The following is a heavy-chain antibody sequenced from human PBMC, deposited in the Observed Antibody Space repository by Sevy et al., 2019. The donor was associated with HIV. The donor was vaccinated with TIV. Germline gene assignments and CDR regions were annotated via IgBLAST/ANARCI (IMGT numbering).Heavy chain of an antibody. CDR1: GFTFSSYG. D-gene: IGHD3-22*01. Sequence: GGSLRLSCAASGFTFSSYGMHWVRQAPGKGLEWVAFIRYDGSNKYYVDSVKGRFTISRDNSKNTLYLQMNSLRAEDTAVYYCATAQTYDSSGYYLGDAFDIWGQGTMVTVSS. CDR2: IRYDGSNK. CDR3: ATAQTYDSSGYYLGDAFDI. J-gene: IGHJ3*02. V-gene: IGHV3-30*02.